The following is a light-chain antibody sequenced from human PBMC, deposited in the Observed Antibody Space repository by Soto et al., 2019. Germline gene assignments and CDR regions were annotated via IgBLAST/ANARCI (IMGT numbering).Light chain of an antibody. Sequence: EIVLKQSPATMSLSPGDRATLSCRASQSIGNSLAWYQQKRGQPPRLLIYDASSRATGIPARFSGSGSGTDFTLTISSLEPEDFAVYFCQQGTFGQGTKVDIK. J-gene: IGKJ1*01. CDR1: QSIGNS. V-gene: IGKV3-11*01. CDR2: DAS. CDR3: QQGT.